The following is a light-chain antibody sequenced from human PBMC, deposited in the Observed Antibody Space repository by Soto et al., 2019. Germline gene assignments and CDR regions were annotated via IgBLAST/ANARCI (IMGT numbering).Light chain of an antibody. CDR3: QQYNDWPWT. V-gene: IGKV3-15*01. CDR1: QSVTSK. Sequence: EIVMTQSPATLSVSPGERATLSCRASQSVTSKLAWYQRKPGQAPRLLILDASTRAIGIPARVSGSGSGTEFTLTISSLQSEDFAVYYCQQYNDWPWTFGQGTKVDIK. J-gene: IGKJ1*01. CDR2: DAS.